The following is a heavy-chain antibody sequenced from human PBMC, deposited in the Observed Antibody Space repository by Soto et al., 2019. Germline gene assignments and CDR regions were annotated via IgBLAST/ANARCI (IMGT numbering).Heavy chain of an antibody. CDR3: ARRVGVDTAMVPYYYYYMDV. J-gene: IGHJ6*03. CDR1: GGSIISYY. Sequence: SETLSLTCTVSGGSIISYYWSWIRQPPWKGLEWIGYIYYSGSTNYNPSLKSRVTISVDTSKNQFSLKLSSVTAADTAVYYCARRVGVDTAMVPYYYYYMDVWGKGTTVTVSS. D-gene: IGHD5-18*01. CDR2: IYYSGST. V-gene: IGHV4-59*08.